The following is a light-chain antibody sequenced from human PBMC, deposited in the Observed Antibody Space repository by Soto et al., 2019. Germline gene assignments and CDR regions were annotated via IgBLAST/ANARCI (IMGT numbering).Light chain of an antibody. V-gene: IGKV3-11*01. CDR1: LSVSTY. CDR3: QQSYSHQNYNSPPT. Sequence: EVVLTQSPATLSLSPGGSATLSCRASLSVSTYLAWYQQKPGQALRLLISDVSKRAAGVPGRFSGSGSGADFPLTISSLETEDFAVYYCQQSYSHQNYNSPPTFGQGTRVEIK. CDR2: DVS. J-gene: IGKJ1*01.